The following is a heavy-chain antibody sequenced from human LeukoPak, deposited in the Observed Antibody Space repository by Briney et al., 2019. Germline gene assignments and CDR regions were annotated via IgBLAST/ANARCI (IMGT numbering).Heavy chain of an antibody. CDR2: IYHSGST. CDR3: ARQYPYYFDY. D-gene: IGHD2-2*02. J-gene: IGHJ4*02. CDR1: GYSISSGYY. Sequence: SETLSLTCAVSGYSISSGYYWGWIRQPPGKGLEWIGSIYHSGSTYYNPPLKSRVTISVDTSKNQFSLKLSSVTAADTAVYYSARQYPYYFDYWGQGTLVTVSS. V-gene: IGHV4-38-2*01.